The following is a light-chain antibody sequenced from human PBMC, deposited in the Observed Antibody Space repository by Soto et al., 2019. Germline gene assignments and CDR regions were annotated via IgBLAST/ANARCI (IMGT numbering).Light chain of an antibody. CDR1: QSVSTN. Sequence: EIVITQSPAILSVSPGERATLSCRASQSVSTNLAWFQQKPGQTPRLLFNGASTRATGIPARFTGSGSGTEFILTISSLQSEDFAVYYCQQYDIWPPTFGQGTKV. J-gene: IGKJ1*01. CDR2: GAS. CDR3: QQYDIWPPT. V-gene: IGKV3-15*01.